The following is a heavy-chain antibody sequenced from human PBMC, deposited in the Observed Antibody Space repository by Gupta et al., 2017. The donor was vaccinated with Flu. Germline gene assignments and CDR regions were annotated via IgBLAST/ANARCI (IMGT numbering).Heavy chain of an antibody. V-gene: IGHV3-48*03. D-gene: IGHD4-23*01. CDR1: GFTFSSYE. J-gene: IGHJ4*02. Sequence: EVQLVESGGGLVQPGGSLRLSCASSGFTFSSYEMNWVRQAPGKGREWVSYISSSGSTIYDADAVKGRFTISRDNAKNSMYLQMNSLRAEDTAVYYCARDLRSGNSGLGYWGQGTLVTVSS. CDR2: ISSSGSTI. CDR3: ARDLRSGNSGLGY.